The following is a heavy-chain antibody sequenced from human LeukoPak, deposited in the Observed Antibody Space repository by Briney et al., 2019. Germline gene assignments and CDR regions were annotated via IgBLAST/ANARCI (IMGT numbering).Heavy chain of an antibody. D-gene: IGHD2-2*01. J-gene: IGHJ3*01. CDR3: ARSDCSSTSCSYFDX. Sequence: ASVKVSCKASGGTFSSYTISWVRQAPGQGLEWMGRIIPILGIANYAQKFQGRVTITADKSTSTAYMELSSLRSEDTAVYYCARSDCSSTSCSYFDXWGQGTMVTVX. CDR1: GGTFSSYT. CDR2: IIPILGIA. V-gene: IGHV1-69*02.